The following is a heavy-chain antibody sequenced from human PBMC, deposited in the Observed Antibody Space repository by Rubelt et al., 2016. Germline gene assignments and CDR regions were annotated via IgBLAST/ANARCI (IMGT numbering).Heavy chain of an antibody. Sequence: QVLLQESGPGLVKPSETLSLTCSISDSSMNIHSWSWFRRPPGKGLEWIGFVSDSGRTNYNPSLESRVSLSMDRSKAEFYMSRQSVTAFDTAVYYCARDDSTSSAGWFDPWGPGTLVTVSS. D-gene: IGHD6-6*01. J-gene: IGHJ5*02. CDR1: DSSMNIHS. V-gene: IGHV4-59*11. CDR2: VSDSGRT. CDR3: ARDDSTSSAGWFDP.